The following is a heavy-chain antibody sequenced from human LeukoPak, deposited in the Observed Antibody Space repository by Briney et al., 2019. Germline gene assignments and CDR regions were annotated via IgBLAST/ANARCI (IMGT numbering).Heavy chain of an antibody. CDR1: GYTFTGYY. Sequence: ASVKVSCKASGYTFTGYYMHWVRQAPGQGLEWMGWINPNSGGTNYAQKFQGRVTITTDESTSTAYMELSSLRSEDTAVYYCASRSLGSYYDFWSGYYTGGYWGQGTLVTVSS. CDR3: ASRSLGSYYDFWSGYYTGGY. J-gene: IGHJ4*02. D-gene: IGHD3-3*01. CDR2: INPNSGGT. V-gene: IGHV1-2*02.